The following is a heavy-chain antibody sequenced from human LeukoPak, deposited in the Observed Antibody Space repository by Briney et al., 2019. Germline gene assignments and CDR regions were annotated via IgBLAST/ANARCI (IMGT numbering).Heavy chain of an antibody. J-gene: IGHJ4*02. CDR1: GFTFRTYW. CDR2: IKTDGSFT. D-gene: IGHD1-26*01. Sequence: PGGSLRLSCAASGFTFRTYWMHWVRQAAGKGLAWVARIKTDGSFTEYADSVKGRFIIFRDNARNTLTLQMNSLGDEDTAVYYCARELWALDYWGQGTLVTVSS. CDR3: ARELWALDY. V-gene: IGHV3-74*01.